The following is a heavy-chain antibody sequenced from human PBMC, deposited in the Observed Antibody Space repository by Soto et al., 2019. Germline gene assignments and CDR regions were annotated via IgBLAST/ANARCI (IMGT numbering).Heavy chain of an antibody. Sequence: QLQLQESGPGLVKPSETLSLTCTVSGGSISSSSYYWGWIRQPPGKGLEWIGSIYYSGSTYYNPALTXRXTXSXXTSKNQFSLKLSSVTAADTAVYYCARRGSGSYSDYWGQGTLVTVSS. D-gene: IGHD3-10*01. CDR2: IYYSGST. V-gene: IGHV4-39*01. J-gene: IGHJ4*02. CDR3: ARRGSGSYSDY. CDR1: GGSISSSSYY.